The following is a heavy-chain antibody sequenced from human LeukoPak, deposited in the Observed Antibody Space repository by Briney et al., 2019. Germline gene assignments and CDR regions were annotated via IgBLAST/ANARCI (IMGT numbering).Heavy chain of an antibody. J-gene: IGHJ2*01. V-gene: IGHV4-39*01. Sequence: SETLSLTCTVSGGSVSSSSYYWGCIRQPPGKGLEWIGNIYYSGSTYYNPSLKSRVTISVDTSKNQFSLNLNSVSAADTAVYYCARTESIAAAGSGHFDLWGRGTLVTVSS. CDR1: GGSVSSSSYY. CDR2: IYYSGST. D-gene: IGHD6-13*01. CDR3: ARTESIAAAGSGHFDL.